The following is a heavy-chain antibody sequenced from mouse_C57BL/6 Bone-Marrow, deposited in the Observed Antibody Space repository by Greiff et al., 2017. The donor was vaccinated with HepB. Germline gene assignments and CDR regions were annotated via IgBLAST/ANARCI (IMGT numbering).Heavy chain of an antibody. CDR1: GYTFTSYW. V-gene: IGHV1-64*01. J-gene: IGHJ3*01. Sequence: VKLQQPGAELVKPGASVKLSCKASGYTFTSYWMHWVKQRPGQGLEWIGMIYPNSGSTNYNEKFKSKATLTVDKSSSTAYMQLSSLTSEDSAVYYCARTCDYDAWFAYWGQGTLVTVSA. CDR2: IYPNSGST. D-gene: IGHD2-4*01. CDR3: ARTCDYDAWFAY.